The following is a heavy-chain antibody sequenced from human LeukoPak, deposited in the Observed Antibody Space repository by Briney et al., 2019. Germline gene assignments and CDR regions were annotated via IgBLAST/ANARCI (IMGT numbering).Heavy chain of an antibody. V-gene: IGHV1-2*02. J-gene: IGHJ6*02. Sequence: GASVKVSCKASGYTFTGYYMHWVRQTPGQGLEWMGWISPRSGGTMYAQKFQGRVTMTSDTSISTAYMELSRLRSDGTAVYYCTSRHYGSGRLSYFDSYSMDVWGQGTTVTVSS. CDR2: ISPRSGGT. CDR1: GYTFTGYY. CDR3: TSRHYGSGRLSYFDSYSMDV. D-gene: IGHD3-10*01.